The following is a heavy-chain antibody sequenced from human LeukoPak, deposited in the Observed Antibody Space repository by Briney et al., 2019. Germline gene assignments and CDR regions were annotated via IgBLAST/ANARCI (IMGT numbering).Heavy chain of an antibody. CDR3: ARAKTTVILVDAFDI. V-gene: IGHV4-59*01. J-gene: IGHJ3*02. CDR1: GASISGYY. CDR2: ISHSGST. D-gene: IGHD4-11*01. Sequence: PSETLSLTCTVSGASISGYYWSWIRQPPGKGLECIGYISHSGSTNYNPSLKSRVTISVDTSKNQFSLKLSSVTAADTAVYYCARAKTTVILVDAFDIWGQGTMVTVSS.